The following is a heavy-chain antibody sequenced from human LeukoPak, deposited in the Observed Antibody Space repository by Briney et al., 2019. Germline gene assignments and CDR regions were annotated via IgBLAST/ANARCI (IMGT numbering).Heavy chain of an antibody. CDR2: INGDVSTT. V-gene: IGHV3-74*01. Sequence: GGSLRLSCAASGFTFTRYWMHWVRQAPGRGLRWVSRINGDVSTTSYADSVKGGFTISRDNAKNTLYLQMNSLRAEDTAVYYCATGNYYDSRGYYTFGHWGQGTLVTVSS. CDR3: ATGNYYDSRGYYTFGH. CDR1: GFTFTRYW. D-gene: IGHD3-22*01. J-gene: IGHJ1*01.